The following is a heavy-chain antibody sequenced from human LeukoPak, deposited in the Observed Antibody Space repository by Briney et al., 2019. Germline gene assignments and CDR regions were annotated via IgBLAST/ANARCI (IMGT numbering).Heavy chain of an antibody. CDR3: ARDPYYYGSGSYLDY. D-gene: IGHD3-10*01. CDR2: INPSGGST. J-gene: IGHJ4*02. CDR1: GYTFTSYY. V-gene: IGHV1-46*01. Sequence: ASVKVSCKASGYTFTSYYMHWVRQAPGQGLEWMGIINPSGGSTSYAQKFQGRVTMTRDTSISTAYMELSRLRSDDTAVCYCARDPYYYGSGSYLDYWGQGTLVTVSS.